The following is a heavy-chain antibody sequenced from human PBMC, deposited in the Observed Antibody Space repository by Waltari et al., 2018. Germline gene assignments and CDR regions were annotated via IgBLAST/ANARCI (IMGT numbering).Heavy chain of an antibody. CDR3: AREALGYCSGGSCYPHNYGDYGDWGYY. D-gene: IGHD2-15*01. CDR1: GYTFTSYA. V-gene: IGHV1-3*01. J-gene: IGHJ4*02. Sequence: QVQLVQSGAEVKKPGASVKVSCKASGYTFTSYAMHWVRQAPGQRLEWMGWINAGNGNTKYSQKFQGRVTITRDTSASTAYMELSSLRSEDTAVYYCAREALGYCSGGSCYPHNYGDYGDWGYYWGQGTLVTVSS. CDR2: INAGNGNT.